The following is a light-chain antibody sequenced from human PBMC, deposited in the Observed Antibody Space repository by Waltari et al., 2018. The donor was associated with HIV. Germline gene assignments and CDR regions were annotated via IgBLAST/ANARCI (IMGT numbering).Light chain of an antibody. CDR2: EVS. J-gene: IGKJ2*01. CDR1: QSLKHTDGKTY. V-gene: IGKV2D-29*02. Sequence: DIVMTQTPPSLSVSPGQPASFSCTSSQSLKHTDGKTYLYWYLQRPGQSPQVLIYEVSKRYAGVPDRFSGSGSGTHFTLKIARVEADDVGSYYCMQSLHLLYTFGQGTKLELK. CDR3: MQSLHLLYT.